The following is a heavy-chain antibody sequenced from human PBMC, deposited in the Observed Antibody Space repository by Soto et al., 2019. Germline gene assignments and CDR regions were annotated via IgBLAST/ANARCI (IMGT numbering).Heavy chain of an antibody. CDR2: ISYDGSNK. D-gene: IGHD2-2*02. CDR3: ARVGYCSSTSCYRGRIGY. CDR1: GFTFSSYA. J-gene: IGHJ4*02. Sequence: QVQLVESWGGVVQPGRSLRLSCAASGFTFSSYAMHWVRQAPGKWLEGVAVISYDGSNKYYADSVQGRFTISRDNSKNTLYLQMNSLRAEDTAVYYCARVGYCSSTSCYRGRIGYWGQGTLVTVSS. V-gene: IGHV3-30-3*01.